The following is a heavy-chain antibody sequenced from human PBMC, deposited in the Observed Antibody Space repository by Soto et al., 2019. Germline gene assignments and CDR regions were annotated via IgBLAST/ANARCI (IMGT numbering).Heavy chain of an antibody. V-gene: IGHV1-8*01. Sequence: VSVKVSCKASGYTFTSYDFNWVRQATGQGIEWMGWMNPNRGKTGYAQKFQGRVTMTRNTSISTAYMELSSLRSEDTAVYSCARGRVGGNSDYWGQVTLVTFSS. CDR2: MNPNRGKT. CDR1: GYTFTSYD. D-gene: IGHD1-26*01. CDR3: ARGRVGGNSDY. J-gene: IGHJ4*02.